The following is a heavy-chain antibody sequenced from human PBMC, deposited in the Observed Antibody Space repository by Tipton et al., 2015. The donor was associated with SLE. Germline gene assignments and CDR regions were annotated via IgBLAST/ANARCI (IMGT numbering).Heavy chain of an antibody. CDR2: VSWNNDSI. CDR1: GFLVTYNY. J-gene: IGHJ4*02. CDR3: AKDIGNSGYLFDY. Sequence: RSLRLSCAVSGFLVTYNYMSWVRQAPGKGLEWVSGVSWNNDSIGYADSVKGRFTISRDNAKNSLYLQINSLRPEDTALYYCAKDIGNSGYLFDYWGQGALVTVSS. D-gene: IGHD5-12*01. V-gene: IGHV3-9*01.